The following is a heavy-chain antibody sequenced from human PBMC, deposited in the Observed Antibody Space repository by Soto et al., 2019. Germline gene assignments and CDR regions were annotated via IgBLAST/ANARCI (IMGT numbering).Heavy chain of an antibody. J-gene: IGHJ5*02. D-gene: IGHD3-3*01. V-gene: IGHV4-4*07. CDR1: GGAISGYY. CDR3: ARGQRFSDSFDP. CDR2: IYSSGVT. Sequence: SETLSLTCTVSGGAISGYYWPWIRQPAGKGLEWIGRIYSSGVTKYNPSLKSRVDMSLDMSKNQFSLRLNSVTAADTAVYYCARGQRFSDSFDPWGQGALVTVS.